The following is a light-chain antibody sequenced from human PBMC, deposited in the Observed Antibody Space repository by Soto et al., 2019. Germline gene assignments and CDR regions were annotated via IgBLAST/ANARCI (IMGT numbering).Light chain of an antibody. J-gene: IGKJ5*01. CDR2: GAF. CDR1: PSVTNY. CDR3: QQRNVWPPVT. V-gene: IGKV3-11*01. Sequence: IVLTQSPATLSLSPGERATLSCSASPSVTNYLAWYQQRPGQAPRLLIFGAFNRATGIPARFSGSGSGTDFTLTISSLEPEDSAVYYCQQRNVWPPVTFGQGTRLEI.